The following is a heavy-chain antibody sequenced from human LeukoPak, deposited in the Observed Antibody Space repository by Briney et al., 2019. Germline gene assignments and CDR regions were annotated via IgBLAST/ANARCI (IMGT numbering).Heavy chain of an antibody. J-gene: IGHJ6*02. CDR1: GFTFTTYW. CDR2: IRQDGIEK. CDR3: GRAMDV. Sequence: GGSLRLSCAAFGFTFTTYWMSWVRQAPGKGLEWVANIRQDGIEKHYVDSVKGRFTISRDNAKNSVYLQMNSLRAEDAAVYYCGRAMDVWGQGTTVTVSS. V-gene: IGHV3-7*03.